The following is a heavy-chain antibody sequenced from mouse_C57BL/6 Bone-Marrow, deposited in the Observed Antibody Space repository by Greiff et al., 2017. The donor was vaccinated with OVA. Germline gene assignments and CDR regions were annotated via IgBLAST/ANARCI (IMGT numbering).Heavy chain of an antibody. CDR2: IHPSSGST. CDR1: GYTFTSYW. J-gene: IGHJ3*01. V-gene: IGHV1-64*01. D-gene: IGHD2-1*01. CDR3: ARSTLPGLAY. Sequence: VQLQQPGAELVKPGASVKLSCKASGYTFTSYWMHWVKQRPGQGLEWIGMIHPSSGSTNYNEKFKGKATLTVDKSSSTAYMQLSSLTSEDSAVYCGARSTLPGLAYGGRGTVATVSA.